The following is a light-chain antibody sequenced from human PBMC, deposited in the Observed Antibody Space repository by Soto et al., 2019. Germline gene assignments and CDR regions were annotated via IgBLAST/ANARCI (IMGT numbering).Light chain of an antibody. CDR1: PSVSSD. CDR2: DAS. V-gene: IGKV3-11*01. Sequence: EIVLTQSPATLSLSPGDRATLSCRASPSVSSDLAWYQQKPGQAPRLLIYDASNRATGIPARFSGSGSGTYFTLTISSLETEDFAVYYCQQRSNWPWTFGQGTKVEIK. CDR3: QQRSNWPWT. J-gene: IGKJ1*01.